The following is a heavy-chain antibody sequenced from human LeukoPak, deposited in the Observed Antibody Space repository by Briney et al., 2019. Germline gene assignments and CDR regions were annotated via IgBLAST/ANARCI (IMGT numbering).Heavy chain of an antibody. Sequence: ASVEVSCKASGGTFSSYAISWVRQAPGQGLEWMGRIIPIFGTANYAQKFQGRVTITTDESTSTAYMELSSLRSEDTAVYYCASQGYDSSDYWGQGTLVTVSS. D-gene: IGHD3-22*01. CDR1: GGTFSSYA. CDR3: ASQGYDSSDY. J-gene: IGHJ4*02. V-gene: IGHV1-69*05. CDR2: IIPIFGTA.